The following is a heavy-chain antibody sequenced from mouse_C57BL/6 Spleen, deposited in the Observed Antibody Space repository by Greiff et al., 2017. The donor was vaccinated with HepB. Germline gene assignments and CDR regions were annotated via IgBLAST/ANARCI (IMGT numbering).Heavy chain of an antibody. V-gene: IGHV1-81*01. Sequence: QVQLKQSGAELARPGASVKLSCKASGYTFTSYGISWVKQRTGQGLEWIGEIYPRSGNTYYNEKFKGKATLTADKSSSTAYMELRSLTSEDSAVYFCARQGDSSGYFDYWGQGTTLTVSS. CDR1: GYTFTSYG. CDR3: ARQGDSSGYFDY. J-gene: IGHJ2*01. D-gene: IGHD3-2*02. CDR2: IYPRSGNT.